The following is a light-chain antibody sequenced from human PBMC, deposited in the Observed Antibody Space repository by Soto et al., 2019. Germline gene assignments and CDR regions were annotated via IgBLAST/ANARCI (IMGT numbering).Light chain of an antibody. V-gene: IGKV1-39*01. CDR3: QQSYTTPRLS. J-gene: IGKJ4*01. CDR1: ERISNY. CDR2: AAS. Sequence: DIQLTQSPSSLSASVGDRVTITCRASERISNYLNWYQKKPGEVPKLLIYAASRLESGVPSRFSGSGSGTDFALTINSLQPEDFATYYCQQSYTTPRLSFGGGTRVEFK.